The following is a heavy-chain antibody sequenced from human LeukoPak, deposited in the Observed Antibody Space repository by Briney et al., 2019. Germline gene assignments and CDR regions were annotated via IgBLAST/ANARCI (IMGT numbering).Heavy chain of an antibody. Sequence: SETLSLTCTVSGYSISSGYYWGWIRQPPAKGLEWIGSIYHSGSTYYNPSLKSRVTISVDTSKNQFSLKLSSVTAADTAVYYCASIAAAGSWSFDYWGQGTLVTVSS. V-gene: IGHV4-38-2*02. CDR3: ASIAAAGSWSFDY. J-gene: IGHJ4*02. CDR1: GYSISSGYY. D-gene: IGHD6-13*01. CDR2: IYHSGST.